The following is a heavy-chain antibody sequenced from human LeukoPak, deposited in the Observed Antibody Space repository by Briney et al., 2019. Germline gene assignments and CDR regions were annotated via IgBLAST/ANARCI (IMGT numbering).Heavy chain of an antibody. CDR3: ARDRNTDFWSGYYTNYCDY. Sequence: PGGSLRLSCTASGFTFNTYSMSWVRQAPGKGLEWVANIKQDGSEKYYVDSVKGRFTISRDNAKNSLYLQMNSLRAEDTAVYYCARDRNTDFWSGYYTNYCDYWGQGTLVTVSS. V-gene: IGHV3-7*01. CDR2: IKQDGSEK. J-gene: IGHJ4*02. CDR1: GFTFNTYS. D-gene: IGHD3-3*01.